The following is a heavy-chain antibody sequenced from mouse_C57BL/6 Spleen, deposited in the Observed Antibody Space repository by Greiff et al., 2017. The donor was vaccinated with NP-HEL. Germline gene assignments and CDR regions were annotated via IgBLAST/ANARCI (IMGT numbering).Heavy chain of an antibody. J-gene: IGHJ1*03. V-gene: IGHV5-17*01. CDR1: GFTFSDYG. D-gene: IGHD2-3*01. CDR2: ISSGSSTI. Sequence: EVKLMESGGGLVKPGGSLKLSCAASGFTFSDYGMHWVRQAPEKGLEWVAYISSGSSTIYYADTVKGRFTISRDNAKNTLFLQMTSLRSEDTAMYYCARPPTPLYDGYTDVWGTGTTVTVSS. CDR3: ARPPTPLYDGYTDV.